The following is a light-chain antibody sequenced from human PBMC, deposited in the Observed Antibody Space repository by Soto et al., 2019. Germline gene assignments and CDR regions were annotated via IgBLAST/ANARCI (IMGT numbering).Light chain of an antibody. CDR2: DTS. Sequence: EIVLTQSPATLSFSPGERATLSCRASQSVSSYLAWYQQKPGQAPRLLIYDTSNRATGIPARSSGSGSGTDCTLTISSLEPEDFAVYYCQQRSNWPPGLTFGGGTKVEIK. J-gene: IGKJ4*01. CDR1: QSVSSY. CDR3: QQRSNWPPGLT. V-gene: IGKV3-11*01.